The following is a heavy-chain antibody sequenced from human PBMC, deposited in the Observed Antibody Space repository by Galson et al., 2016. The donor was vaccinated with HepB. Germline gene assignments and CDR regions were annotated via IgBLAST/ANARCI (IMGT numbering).Heavy chain of an antibody. D-gene: IGHD6-13*01. CDR2: FAPENGET. J-gene: IGHJ2*01. V-gene: IGHV1-24*01. CDR1: GYTLTELS. Sequence: SVKVSCKVSGYTLTELSMHWVRQAPGKGLEWLGGFAPENGETSYAQKFQGRVTMTEDTSTDTAYMELSGLRSDDTSVYNWATPRVTQLGDWYFALWGRGTLVTVSS. CDR3: ATPRVTQLGDWYFAL.